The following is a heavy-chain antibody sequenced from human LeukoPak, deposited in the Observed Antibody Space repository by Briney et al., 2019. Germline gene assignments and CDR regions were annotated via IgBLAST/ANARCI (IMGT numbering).Heavy chain of an antibody. Sequence: PSETLSLTCAVYGGSFSDYYWSWIRQPPGKGLEWIGEINHGGSTNYNPSLKSRVTLSVDTSENQFSLKLTSVTAADTAVYYCARDGYSTPDVWGQGTTVTVSS. CDR1: GGSFSDYY. CDR3: ARDGYSTPDV. CDR2: INHGGST. V-gene: IGHV4-34*01. J-gene: IGHJ6*02. D-gene: IGHD6-13*01.